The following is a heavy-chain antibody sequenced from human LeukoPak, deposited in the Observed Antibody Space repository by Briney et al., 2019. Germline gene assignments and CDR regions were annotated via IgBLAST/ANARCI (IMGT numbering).Heavy chain of an antibody. V-gene: IGHV1-8*01. CDR3: ARAEDTATPADY. D-gene: IGHD5-18*01. Sequence: ASVKVSCKASGDTFTSYDINWVRQATGQGLEWMGWMNPNSGNTGYAQKFQGRVTITADKSTSTAYMELSSLRSEDTAVYYCARAEDTATPADYWGQGTLVTVSS. CDR1: GDTFTSYD. J-gene: IGHJ4*02. CDR2: MNPNSGNT.